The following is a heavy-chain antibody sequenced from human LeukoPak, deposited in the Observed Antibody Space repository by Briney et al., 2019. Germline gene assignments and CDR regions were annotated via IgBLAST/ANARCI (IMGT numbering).Heavy chain of an antibody. J-gene: IGHJ4*02. CDR3: ARGVKYSSGWYALYDY. CDR2: IGTAGDT. D-gene: IGHD6-19*01. CDR1: GFTFSSYD. Sequence: GSLRLSCAASGFTFSSYDMHWVRQATGKGLEWVSAIGTAGDTYYPGSVKGRFTISRENAKNSLYLQMNSLRAGDTAVYYCARGVKYSSGWYALYDYWGQGTLVTVSS. V-gene: IGHV3-13*01.